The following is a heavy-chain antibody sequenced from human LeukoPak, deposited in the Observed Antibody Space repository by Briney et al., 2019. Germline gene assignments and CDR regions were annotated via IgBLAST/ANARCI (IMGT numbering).Heavy chain of an antibody. V-gene: IGHV3-7*03. CDR2: IKQDASEK. CDR1: GFIFSTYW. Sequence: GGSLRLSCAASGFIFSTYWMSWVRQAPGKGLEWVANIKQDASEKYYVDSVKGRFTISRDNAKNSLYLQLNSLRAEDTAVYYCARARGGYDFDYWGQGTLVTVSS. D-gene: IGHD5-12*01. CDR3: ARARGGYDFDY. J-gene: IGHJ4*02.